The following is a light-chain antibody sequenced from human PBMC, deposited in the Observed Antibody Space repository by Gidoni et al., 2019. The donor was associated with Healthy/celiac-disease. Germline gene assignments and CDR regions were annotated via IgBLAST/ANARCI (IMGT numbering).Light chain of an antibody. CDR2: WAS. CDR1: QSVLYSSNNKNY. J-gene: IGKJ2*01. CDR3: QQYYSTPQT. V-gene: IGKV4-1*01. Sequence: DLLLTQSPDSLAVSLGERATINCKSSQSVLYSSNNKNYLAWYQQKPGQPPKLLIYWASTRESGVPDRFSGSGSGTDFTLTISSLQAEDVAVYYCQQYYSTPQTFGQXTKLEIK.